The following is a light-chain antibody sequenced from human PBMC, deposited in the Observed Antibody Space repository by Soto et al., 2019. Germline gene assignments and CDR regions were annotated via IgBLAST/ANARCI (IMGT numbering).Light chain of an antibody. Sequence: EIVLTQSPATLSLSPGERAALSCRASQRVSSYLAWYQQKPGQAPRLLIYDAFNRATGIPARFSGSGSGTDFTLTISSLQSEDFAVYYCQQRSSWPLTFGGGTKVEIK. J-gene: IGKJ4*01. CDR3: QQRSSWPLT. CDR1: QRVSSY. CDR2: DAF. V-gene: IGKV3-11*01.